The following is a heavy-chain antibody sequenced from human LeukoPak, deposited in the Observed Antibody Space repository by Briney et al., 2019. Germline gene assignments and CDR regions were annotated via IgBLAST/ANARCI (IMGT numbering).Heavy chain of an antibody. CDR2: ISSSGSTI. J-gene: IGHJ4*02. CDR3: AKGSGYYQYYFDY. D-gene: IGHD3-22*01. Sequence: PGGSLRLSCAASGFTFSSYEMNWVRQAPGKGLEGVSYISSSGSTIYYADSVKGRFTISRDNAKNSLYLQMNSLRAEDTAVYYCAKGSGYYQYYFDYWGQGTLVTVSS. CDR1: GFTFSSYE. V-gene: IGHV3-48*03.